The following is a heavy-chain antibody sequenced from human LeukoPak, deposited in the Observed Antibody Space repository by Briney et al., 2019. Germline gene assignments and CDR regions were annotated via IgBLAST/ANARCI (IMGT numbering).Heavy chain of an antibody. CDR3: ARVSGLGMNEYYQH. V-gene: IGHV3-74*01. CDR1: GFSFADSW. CDR2: INDDGSDT. Sequence: GGSLRLSCAASGFSFADSWMHWVRQAPGKGLVWVSRINDDGSDTRYADSVRGRFTISRDNAKNTLYLQMNSLRAEDTAVYYCARVSGLGMNEYYQHWGQGTLVTVPS. D-gene: IGHD3-10*01. J-gene: IGHJ1*01.